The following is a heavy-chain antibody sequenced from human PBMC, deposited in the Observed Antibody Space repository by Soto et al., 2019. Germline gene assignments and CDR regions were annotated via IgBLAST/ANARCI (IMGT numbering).Heavy chain of an antibody. Sequence: QLQLVESGGGLVKPGGSLRLSCAASGFTFSDYYMSWMRQAPGKGLEWVSYTDSSGSSMYLADSLRGRFTMSSDNAKNSLYLQMNRLRAEDTAVYYCARMNYRLGWVVHDFWGQGTLVTVSS. CDR1: GFTFSDYY. J-gene: IGHJ4*02. CDR3: ARMNYRLGWVVHDF. V-gene: IGHV3-11*01. D-gene: IGHD1-7*01. CDR2: TDSSGSSM.